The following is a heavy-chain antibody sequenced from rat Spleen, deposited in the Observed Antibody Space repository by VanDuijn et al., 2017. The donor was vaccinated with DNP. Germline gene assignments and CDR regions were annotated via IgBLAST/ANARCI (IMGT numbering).Heavy chain of an antibody. V-gene: IGHV5-20*01. J-gene: IGHJ2*01. CDR1: GFTFSDYY. Sequence: EVQLVESGGDLVQPGRSLKLSCAASGFTFSDYYMAWVRQAPTKGLEWVASLSYDGGNTYYRDSVKGRFTISRDDAKRSLYLQMDSLRSEDTATYYCTTGDWEDYFDYWGQGVMVTVSS. D-gene: IGHD5-1*01. CDR3: TTGDWEDYFDY. CDR2: LSYDGGNT.